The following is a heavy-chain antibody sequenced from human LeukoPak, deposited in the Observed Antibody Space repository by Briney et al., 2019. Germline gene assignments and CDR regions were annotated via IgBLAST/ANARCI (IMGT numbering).Heavy chain of an antibody. D-gene: IGHD3-16*01. CDR2: ITSSSSYI. Sequence: GGSLRLSCAASGFTFSRYSINWVRQAPGRGLEWVSSITSSSSYIYYADSVKGRFTISRDNARNLLYLQMSSLRADDTAVYYCSRGDDFSGDSWGQGTLVTVSS. V-gene: IGHV3-21*01. J-gene: IGHJ5*01. CDR1: GFTFSRYS. CDR3: SRGDDFSGDS.